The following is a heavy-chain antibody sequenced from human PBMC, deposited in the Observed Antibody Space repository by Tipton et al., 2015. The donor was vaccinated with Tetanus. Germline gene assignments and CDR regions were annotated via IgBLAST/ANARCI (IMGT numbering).Heavy chain of an antibody. Sequence: LRLSCTVSGGSISSYYWSWIRQPPGKGLEWIGYIYYSGSTNYNPSLKSRVTISVDTSKNQFSLKLSSVTAADTAVYYCAGQYYYDSSGYYFGYWGQGTLVTVSS. V-gene: IGHV4-59*01. CDR3: AGQYYYDSSGYYFGY. D-gene: IGHD3-22*01. J-gene: IGHJ4*02. CDR1: GGSISSYY. CDR2: IYYSGST.